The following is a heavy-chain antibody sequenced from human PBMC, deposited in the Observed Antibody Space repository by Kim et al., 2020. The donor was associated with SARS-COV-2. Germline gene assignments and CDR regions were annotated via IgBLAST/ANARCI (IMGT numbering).Heavy chain of an antibody. D-gene: IGHD6-6*01. CDR2: INGDGTTT. Sequence: GGSLRLSCAVSGFTFSSYWMHWVRQAPGKGLVWVSRINGDGTTTTYADSVKGRFTISRDNAKNTLLLQVNSLSADDTAVYDCTRGGGQLVAFGLDQWGQGTLVPVSS. J-gene: IGHJ4*02. V-gene: IGHV3-74*01. CDR3: TRGGGQLVAFGLDQ. CDR1: GFTFSSYW.